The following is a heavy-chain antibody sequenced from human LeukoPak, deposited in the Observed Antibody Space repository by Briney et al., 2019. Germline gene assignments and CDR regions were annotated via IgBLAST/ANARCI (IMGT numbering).Heavy chain of an antibody. Sequence: SETLSLTCTVSGGSISSGGYYWTWIRQHPGKGLEWIGYISYSGSTYNNPSLKSRVVISVDTSKNQFSLKLSSATAADAAVYYCARGFRGYSYGNNWFDPWGQGTLVTVSS. J-gene: IGHJ5*02. CDR3: ARGFRGYSYGNNWFDP. CDR1: GGSISSGGYY. CDR2: ISYSGST. V-gene: IGHV4-31*03. D-gene: IGHD5-18*01.